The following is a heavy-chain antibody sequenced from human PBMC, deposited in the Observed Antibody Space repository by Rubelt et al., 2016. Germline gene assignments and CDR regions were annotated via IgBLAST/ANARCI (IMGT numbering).Heavy chain of an antibody. V-gene: IGHV4-34*01. CDR1: GGSFSGYY. J-gene: IGHJ6*02. CDR2: INHSGST. D-gene: IGHD6-13*01. CDR3: ARGRRGSSSWLGRDYYGMDV. Sequence: QVQLQQWGAGLLKPSETLSLTCAVYGGSFSGYYWSWIRQPPGKGLEWIGEINHSGSTNYNPSIKSRVTISVDTSKNQFSLKLSSVTAADTSVYYCARGRRGSSSWLGRDYYGMDVWGQGTTVTVSS.